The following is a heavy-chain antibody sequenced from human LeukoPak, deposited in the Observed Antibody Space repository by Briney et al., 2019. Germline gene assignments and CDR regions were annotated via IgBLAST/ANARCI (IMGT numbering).Heavy chain of an antibody. D-gene: IGHD1-20*01. CDR2: IYSCGST. V-gene: IGHV4-61*02. J-gene: IGHJ4*02. CDR1: GDPISSGDYY. Sequence: SQTLSLTCTVSGDPISSGDYYWTWIRQPAGKGLEWIGRIYSCGSTNYNPSLKSRLTISLDTSKNQFSLKLSSVTAADTAVYYCARGNWNYFDYWGQGTLVPVSS. CDR3: ARGNWNYFDY.